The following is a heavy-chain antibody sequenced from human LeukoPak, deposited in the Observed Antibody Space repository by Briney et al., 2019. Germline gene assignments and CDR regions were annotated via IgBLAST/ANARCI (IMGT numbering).Heavy chain of an antibody. Sequence: ASVKVSCKASGGTFSSYAIGWVRQAPGQGLEWMGWINPNSGGTNYAQKFQGRVTMTRGTSISTAYMELSRLRSDDTAVYYCARDDSIVVTPDYWGQGTLVTVSS. D-gene: IGHD3-22*01. CDR2: INPNSGGT. V-gene: IGHV1-2*02. CDR1: GGTFSSYA. CDR3: ARDDSIVVTPDY. J-gene: IGHJ4*02.